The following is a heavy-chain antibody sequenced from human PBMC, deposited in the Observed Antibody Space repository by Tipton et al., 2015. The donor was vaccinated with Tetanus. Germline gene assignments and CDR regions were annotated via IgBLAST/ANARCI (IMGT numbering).Heavy chain of an antibody. J-gene: IGHJ5*02. D-gene: IGHD3-3*01. CDR1: GFTFSNYA. V-gene: IGHV3-23*01. CDR2: ISTSGTSK. CDR3: ARDFRPIFGVAQPFDP. Sequence: SLRLSCVASGFTFSNYAMSWVRQAPGKGLEWVSGISTSGTSKYYAASVKGRFTFSRDNSNNMLYLQMNSLRDEDTAIYYCARDFRPIFGVAQPFDPWGQGTPVTVSS.